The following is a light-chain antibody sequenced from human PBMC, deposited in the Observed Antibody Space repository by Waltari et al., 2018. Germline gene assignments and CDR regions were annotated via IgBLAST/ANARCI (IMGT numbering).Light chain of an antibody. CDR2: SNH. V-gene: IGLV1-44*01. J-gene: IGLJ2*01. CDR1: RDNIGRTH. CDR3: AAWDDSLNVV. Sequence: QSVLTQPPSASGTPGQRHTLTASGTRDNIGRTHVSWYQPRPGTAPKLLIYSNHQRPSWVPDRFSGSKSGTSASLAISGLQSEDEADYYCAAWDDSLNVVFGGGTKLTGL.